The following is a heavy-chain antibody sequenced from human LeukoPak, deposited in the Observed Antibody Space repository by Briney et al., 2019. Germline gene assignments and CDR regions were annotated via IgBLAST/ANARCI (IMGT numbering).Heavy chain of an antibody. V-gene: IGHV3-43*02. D-gene: IGHD2-2*01. CDR1: GFTFDDYA. CDR2: ISGDGGST. Sequence: GGSLRLSCAASGFTFDDYAMHWVRQAPGKGLEWVSHISGDGGSTYYADSVKGRFTISRDNSKNSLYLQMNSLRTEDTALYYCSLSITYGSWPPAMVDWGQGTLVTVSS. J-gene: IGHJ4*02. CDR3: SLSITYGSWPPAMVD.